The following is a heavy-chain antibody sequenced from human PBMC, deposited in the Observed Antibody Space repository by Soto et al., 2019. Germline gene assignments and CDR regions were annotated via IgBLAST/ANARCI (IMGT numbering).Heavy chain of an antibody. Sequence: ASVKVSCKASGYTVTSYDIIWVRQATGQGLEWMGWMNPNSGNTGYAQKFQGMFTMTRNTSISTAYMELSSLGSEDTAVYYCARRARGHWYFDLWGRGTLVTVSS. J-gene: IGHJ2*01. D-gene: IGHD5-12*01. V-gene: IGHV1-8*01. CDR1: GYTVTSYD. CDR2: MNPNSGNT. CDR3: ARRARGHWYFDL.